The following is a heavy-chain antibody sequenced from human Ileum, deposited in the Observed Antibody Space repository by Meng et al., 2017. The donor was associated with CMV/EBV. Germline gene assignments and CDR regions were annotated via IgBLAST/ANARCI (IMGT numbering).Heavy chain of an antibody. V-gene: IGHV3-30*04. D-gene: IGHD5-18*01. J-gene: IGHJ4*02. CDR1: GFTFSSYA. CDR3: ARGRGYTAMAI. Sequence: SLKISCAASGFTFSSYAMHWVRQAPGKGLEWVAVISYDGSNKYYADSVKGRFTISRDNSKNTLYLQMNSLRAEDTAVYYCARGRGYTAMAIWGQGTLVNGAS. CDR2: ISYDGSNK.